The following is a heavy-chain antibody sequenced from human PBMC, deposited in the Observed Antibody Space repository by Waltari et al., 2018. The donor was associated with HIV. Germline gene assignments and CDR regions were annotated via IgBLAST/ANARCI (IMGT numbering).Heavy chain of an antibody. Sequence: QQWGTGLLMPSETLSLPCAVYAGGSSSAYYWTRIRHSPGSGLEWIGEIDHSGGTNYNPSLKSRVTISVDTSKNQFSLKLTSVTAADTGLYYCARGPHTSIFGVVKYFQPWGQGTLVTVSS. J-gene: IGHJ1*01. D-gene: IGHD3-3*01. CDR1: AGGSSSAYY. CDR2: IDHSGGT. CDR3: ARGPHTSIFGVVKYFQP. V-gene: IGHV4-34*02.